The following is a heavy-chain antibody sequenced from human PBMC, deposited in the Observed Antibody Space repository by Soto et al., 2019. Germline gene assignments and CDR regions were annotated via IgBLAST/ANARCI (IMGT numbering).Heavy chain of an antibody. CDR1: GYTFTHFY. CDR3: ARDEGGYDILTGYDKAHHFDY. D-gene: IGHD3-9*01. J-gene: IGHJ4*02. V-gene: IGHV1-18*01. Sequence: GASVKVSCKASGYTFTHFYITWVRQAPGQGLEWMGAISPHNFNTNFAQKFQGRVTLTTDTSTNPAYMELRSLTSDDTAVYYCARDEGGYDILTGYDKAHHFDYWGQGVLVTVSS. CDR2: ISPHNFNT.